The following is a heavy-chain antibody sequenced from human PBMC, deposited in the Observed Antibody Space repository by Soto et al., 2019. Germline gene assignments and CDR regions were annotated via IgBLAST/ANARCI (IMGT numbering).Heavy chain of an antibody. Sequence: GGSLRLPCAPSGFSFSSYGMQWFPQAPVKGLQWVALVSYDGSLKYYAASVKGRFTVSSDNSQTPVYLQMNSLGAEDTAVYCCAKGYYEYNGSWFLESWGHETLVAVSS. D-gene: IGHD1-20*01. CDR1: GFSFSSYG. CDR2: VSYDGSLK. CDR3: AKGYYEYNGSWFLES. V-gene: IGHV3-30*18. J-gene: IGHJ5*01.